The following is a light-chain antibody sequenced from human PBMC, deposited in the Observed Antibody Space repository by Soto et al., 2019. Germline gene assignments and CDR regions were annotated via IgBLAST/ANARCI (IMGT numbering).Light chain of an antibody. CDR2: GAS. Sequence: EIVLTQSPGTLSLSPGERATLSCRASQSVSSSYLAWYQQKPGQAPRLLIYGASSRATGIPDRFSGSGSGTDFTLTISRLEPEDCAVYYCQQYGSRFTFGPGTKVDIK. CDR1: QSVSSSY. CDR3: QQYGSRFT. V-gene: IGKV3-20*01. J-gene: IGKJ3*01.